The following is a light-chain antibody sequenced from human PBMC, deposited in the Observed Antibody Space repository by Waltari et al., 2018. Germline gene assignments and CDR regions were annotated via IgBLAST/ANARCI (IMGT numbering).Light chain of an antibody. CDR1: QSVNNSN. CDR3: QQHVNLPAT. Sequence: CRASQSVNNSNLAWYQQKPGQAPRLVIYGASSRATGIPDRFRCSVSGTAFSLTISRLEPEDFAVYYCQQHVNLPATFGPGTKVEIK. J-gene: IGKJ1*01. CDR2: GAS. V-gene: IGKV3-20*01.